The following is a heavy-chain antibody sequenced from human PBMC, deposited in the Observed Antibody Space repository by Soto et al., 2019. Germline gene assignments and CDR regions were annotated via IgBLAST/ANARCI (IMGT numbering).Heavy chain of an antibody. D-gene: IGHD5-18*01. J-gene: IGHJ4*02. CDR1: GGSFSGYY. CDR2: INHSGST. V-gene: IGHV4-34*01. Sequence: PSETLSLTCAVYGGSFSGYYWSWIRQPPGKGLEWIGEINHSGSTNYNPSLKSRVTISVDTSKNQFSLKLSSVTAADTAVYYCARTKARDTAMVYGLDYWGQGTLVTVSS. CDR3: ARTKARDTAMVYGLDY.